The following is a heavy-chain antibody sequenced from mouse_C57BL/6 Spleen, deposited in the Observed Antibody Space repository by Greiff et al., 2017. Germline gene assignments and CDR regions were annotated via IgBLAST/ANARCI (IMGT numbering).Heavy chain of an antibody. CDR2: IDPSDSYT. Sequence: QVHVKQPGAELVMPGASVKLSCKASGYTFTSYWMHWVKQRPGQGLEWIGEIDPSDSYTNYTQKFKGKSTLTVDKSASTAYMQLSSLTSEDSAVYYCARGDYFDYWGQGTTLTVSS. CDR1: GYTFTSYW. V-gene: IGHV1-69*01. CDR3: ARGDYFDY. J-gene: IGHJ2*01.